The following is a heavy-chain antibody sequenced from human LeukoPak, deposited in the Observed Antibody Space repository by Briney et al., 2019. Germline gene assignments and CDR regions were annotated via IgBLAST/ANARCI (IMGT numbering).Heavy chain of an antibody. CDR3: ARDPYSGNYGPYYYYYMDV. CDR1: GFPFSTYN. V-gene: IGHV3-21*01. D-gene: IGHD1-26*01. Sequence: PGGSLRLSCAASGFPFSTYNMNWVRQAPGRALEWVASITSSSTYTFYADSVKGRYTISRDNSKNSLYLQMNSLRVEDTAVYYCARDPYSGNYGPYYYYYMDVWGKGTTVTVS. CDR2: ITSSSTYT. J-gene: IGHJ6*03.